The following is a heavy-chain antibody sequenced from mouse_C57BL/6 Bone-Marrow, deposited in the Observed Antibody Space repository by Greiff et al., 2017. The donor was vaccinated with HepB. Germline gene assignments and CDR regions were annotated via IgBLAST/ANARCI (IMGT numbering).Heavy chain of an antibody. CDR1: GFSFTSYG. Sequence: VKLMESGPGLVAPSQSLSITCTASGFSFTSYGLDWVRQPPGKGLEWLGVIWGGGSTNYNSALMSRLSISKDNSKTQVLLKMNSLQTDDTAMYYCAALTTVAYWGQGTLVTVSA. CDR2: IWGGGST. J-gene: IGHJ3*01. V-gene: IGHV2-9*01. CDR3: AALTTVAY. D-gene: IGHD1-1*01.